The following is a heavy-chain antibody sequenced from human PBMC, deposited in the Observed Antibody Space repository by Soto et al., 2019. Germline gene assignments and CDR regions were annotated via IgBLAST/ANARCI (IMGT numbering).Heavy chain of an antibody. CDR2: IKTNSVGGTT. CDR3: TSPRGGKRDVDY. D-gene: IGHD1-26*01. J-gene: IGHJ4*02. V-gene: IGHV3-15*01. CDR1: GFPFSVVW. Sequence: EVQPVESGGDLVKPGGSLRLSCAASGFPFSVVWMSWVRQAPGKGLEWVGHIKTNSVGGTTDYAAPVKGRFTISRDDSKNTVYLQMNSLRIEDTAVYYCTSPRGGKRDVDYWGQGTLVIVSS.